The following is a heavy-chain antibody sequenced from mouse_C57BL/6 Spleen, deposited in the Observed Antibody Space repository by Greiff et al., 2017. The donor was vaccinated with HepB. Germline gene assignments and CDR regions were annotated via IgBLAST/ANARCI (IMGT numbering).Heavy chain of an antibody. V-gene: IGHV2-2*01. CDR2: IWSGGST. CDR3: ARVYYDYDGYYFDY. CDR1: GFSLTSYG. Sequence: QVQLQQSGPGLVQPSQCLSITCTVSGFSLTSYGVHWVRQSPGKGLEWLGVIWSGGSTDYNAAFISRLSISKDNSKSQVYFKMNSLQADDTAIYYCARVYYDYDGYYFDYWGQGTTLTVSS. J-gene: IGHJ2*01. D-gene: IGHD2-4*01.